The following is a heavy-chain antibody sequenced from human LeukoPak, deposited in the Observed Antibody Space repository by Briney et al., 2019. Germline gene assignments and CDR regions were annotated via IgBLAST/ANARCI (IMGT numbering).Heavy chain of an antibody. CDR2: MNPNSGNT. CDR1: GYTFTSYD. V-gene: IGHV1-8*02. D-gene: IGHD4-17*01. J-gene: IGHJ6*02. CDR3: ASQRGDYGDYYYYYGMDV. Sequence: ASVKVSCKASGYTFTSYDINWVRQATGQGLEWMGWMNPNSGNTGYAQKLQGRVTMTTDTSTSTAYMELRSLRSDDTAVYYCASQRGDYGDYYYYYGMDVWGQGTTVTVSS.